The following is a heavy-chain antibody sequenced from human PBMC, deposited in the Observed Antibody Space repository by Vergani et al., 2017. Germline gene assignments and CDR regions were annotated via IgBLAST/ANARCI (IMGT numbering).Heavy chain of an antibody. CDR1: GGSISSYY. D-gene: IGHD3-22*01. CDR3: ARTYYYDSSGYVWGNYFDY. CDR2: IYYSGST. V-gene: IGHV4-59*01. Sequence: QVQLQQWGAGLLKPSETLSLTCTVSGGSISSYYWSWIRQPPGKGLEWIGYIYYSGSTNYNPSLKSRVTISVDTSKNQFSLKLSSVTAADTAVYYCARTYYYDSSGYVWGNYFDYWGQGTLVTVSS. J-gene: IGHJ4*02.